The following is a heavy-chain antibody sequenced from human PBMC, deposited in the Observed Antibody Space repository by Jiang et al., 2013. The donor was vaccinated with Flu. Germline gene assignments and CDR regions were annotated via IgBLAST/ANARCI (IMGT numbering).Heavy chain of an antibody. CDR1: GGSFSGYY. J-gene: IGHJ6*02. D-gene: IGHD3-22*01. Sequence: SLTCAVYGGSFSGYYWSWIRQPPGKGLEWIGEINHSGSTNYNPSLKSRVTISVDTSKNQFSLKLSSVTAADTAVYYCASSYYYDSSGRPEDYYGMDVWGQGTTVTVSS. V-gene: IGHV4-34*01. CDR3: ASSYYYDSSGRPEDYYGMDV. CDR2: INHSGST.